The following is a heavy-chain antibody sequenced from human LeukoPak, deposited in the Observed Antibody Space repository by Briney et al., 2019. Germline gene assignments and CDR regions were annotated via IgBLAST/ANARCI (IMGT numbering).Heavy chain of an antibody. J-gene: IGHJ4*02. Sequence: ASVKVSCKVSGYTLTELSMHWVRQAPGKGLEWMGGFDPEDGETIYAQKFQGRVTMTEDTSTDTAYMELSSLRSEDTAVYYCATLGRSSWPVLQYRFDYWGQGTLVTVSS. V-gene: IGHV1-24*01. CDR3: ATLGRSSWPVLQYRFDY. CDR1: GYTLTELS. CDR2: FDPEDGET. D-gene: IGHD6-13*01.